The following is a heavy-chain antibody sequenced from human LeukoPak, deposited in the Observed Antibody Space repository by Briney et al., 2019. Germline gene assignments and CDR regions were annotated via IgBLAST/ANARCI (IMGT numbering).Heavy chain of an antibody. D-gene: IGHD1-1*01. J-gene: IGHJ4*02. V-gene: IGHV3-30*18. CDR1: GFTFSGYG. CDR2: ISYDGSNK. Sequence: GGSLRLSCAASGFTFSGYGMHWVRQAPGKGLEWVAVISYDGSNKYYADSVKGRFTISRDNSKNTLYLQMNSLRAEDTAVYYCAKGLNDYCDYWGQGTLVTVSS. CDR3: AKGLNDYCDY.